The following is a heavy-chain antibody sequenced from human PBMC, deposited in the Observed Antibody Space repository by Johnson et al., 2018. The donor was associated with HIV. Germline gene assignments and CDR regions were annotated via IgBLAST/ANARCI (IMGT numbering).Heavy chain of an antibody. V-gene: IGHV3-33*06. CDR1: GFTFSDYY. J-gene: IGHJ3*02. D-gene: IGHD1-26*01. CDR3: AKDLYLAFIVGSPGI. CDR2: IWYDGSNK. Sequence: QVQLVESGGGLVKPGGSLRLSCAASGFTFSDYYMSWIRQAPGKGLEWVAVIWYDGSNKYYADSVKGRFTISRDNSNNTRYLQMNSPRAEDTDVYYCAKDLYLAFIVGSPGIWGQGTMVTVSS.